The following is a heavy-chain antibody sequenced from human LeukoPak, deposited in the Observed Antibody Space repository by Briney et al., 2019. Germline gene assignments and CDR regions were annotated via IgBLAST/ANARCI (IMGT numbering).Heavy chain of an antibody. D-gene: IGHD2-2*01. Sequence: SQTLSLTCAVSGGSISSGGYSCSWIRQPPGKGLEWIGYIYHSGSTYYNPSLKSRVTISVDRSKNQFSLKLSSVTAAGTAVYYCARYCSSISCSSSYYFDYWGQGTLVTVSS. CDR2: IYHSGST. CDR1: GGSISSGGYS. V-gene: IGHV4-30-2*01. CDR3: ARYCSSISCSSSYYFDY. J-gene: IGHJ4*02.